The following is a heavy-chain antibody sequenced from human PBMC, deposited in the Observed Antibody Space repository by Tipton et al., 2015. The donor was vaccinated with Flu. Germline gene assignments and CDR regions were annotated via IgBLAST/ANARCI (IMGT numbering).Heavy chain of an antibody. CDR3: ARSTTVNMLGYYGLDV. CDR2: IFHSGST. J-gene: IGHJ6*02. Sequence: TLSLTCAVSGGSISSRNWWSWVRQTPGMGLEWIGEIFHSGSTNYNPSLQTRVTVSLDKSKNLFSLKLSSVTAADTAVYYCARSTTVNMLGYYGLDVWGQGTTVTVSS. D-gene: IGHD4-17*01. CDR1: GGSISSRNW. V-gene: IGHV4-4*02.